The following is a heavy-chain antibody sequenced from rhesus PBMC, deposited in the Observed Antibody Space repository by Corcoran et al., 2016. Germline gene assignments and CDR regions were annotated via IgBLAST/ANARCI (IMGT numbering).Heavy chain of an antibody. D-gene: IGHD2-21*01. V-gene: IGHV4S7*01. Sequence: QVTLQESGPAMVKPSETLSLTCAVSGDSISSGYWWIWIRQPPGKGLEWIGRIFGGRGTTDYNPSLKSRVTFSTDTSKNQFSLKWSSVTAADTAVYYCARGCAGSGCPLVSIDYWGQGVLVTVSS. J-gene: IGHJ4*01. CDR3: ARGCAGSGCPLVSIDY. CDR2: IFGGRGTT. CDR1: GDSISSGYW.